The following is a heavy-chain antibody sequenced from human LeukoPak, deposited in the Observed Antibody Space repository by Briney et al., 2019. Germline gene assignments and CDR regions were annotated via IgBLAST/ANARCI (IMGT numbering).Heavy chain of an antibody. J-gene: IGHJ3*02. CDR3: ATDSSSGGWLLRI. CDR1: GFTFGDYA. Sequence: PGGSLRLSCAASGFTFGDYAMSWFRQAPGKGLEWVSVIYSGGSTYYADSVKGRFTISRDNSKNTLYLQMNSLRAEDTAMYYCATDSSSGGWLLRIWGQGTMVTVSS. V-gene: IGHV3-66*01. CDR2: IYSGGST. D-gene: IGHD6-19*01.